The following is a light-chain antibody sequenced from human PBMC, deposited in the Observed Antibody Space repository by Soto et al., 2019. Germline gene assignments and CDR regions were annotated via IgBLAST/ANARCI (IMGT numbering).Light chain of an antibody. J-gene: IGLJ2*01. CDR3: SSFTGSITRI. CDR2: NVV. CDR1: SSDVGTYDY. Sequence: QSALTQPASVSGSPGQSITISCTGTSSDVGTYDYVSWFQQHPGKAPKLMIYNVVYRPSGVSNRFSGSKSGNTASLTNSGLQAEDEADYYCSSFTGSITRIFGGGTKLTVL. V-gene: IGLV2-14*03.